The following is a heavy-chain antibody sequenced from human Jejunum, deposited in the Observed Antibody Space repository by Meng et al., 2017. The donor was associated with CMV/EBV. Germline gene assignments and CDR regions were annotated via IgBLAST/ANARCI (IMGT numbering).Heavy chain of an antibody. CDR2: TSYDGNTQ. J-gene: IGHJ4*02. D-gene: IGHD3-16*01. CDR3: AKDGGGFNSSPFDY. V-gene: IGHV3-30*04. Sequence: GFAFSSHAMHCVRQAPGKGLEWVAVTSYDGNTQYYTDSVKDRFTISRDNSDNMVYLQMNSLRPDDTAVYYCAKDGGGFNSSPFDYWGQGTLVTVSS. CDR1: GFAFSSHA.